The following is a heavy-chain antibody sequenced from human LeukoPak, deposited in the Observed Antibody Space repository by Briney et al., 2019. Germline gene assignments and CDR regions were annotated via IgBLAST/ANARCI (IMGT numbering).Heavy chain of an antibody. CDR3: AGDQHCSSTSCYAYYYYGMDV. CDR2: LSSSGSYI. CDR1: GFTFSSYS. V-gene: IGHV3-21*01. D-gene: IGHD2-2*01. Sequence: NPGGSLRLSCAASGFTFSSYSMICVRPARGKGREWFSSLSSSGSYIYYADSVKGRFTISRDNAKNSLYRQMNSLRAEDTAVYYCAGDQHCSSTSCYAYYYYGMDVWGQGTTVTVSS. J-gene: IGHJ6*02.